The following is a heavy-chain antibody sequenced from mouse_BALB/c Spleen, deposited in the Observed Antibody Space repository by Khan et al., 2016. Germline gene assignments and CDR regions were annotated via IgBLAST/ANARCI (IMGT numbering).Heavy chain of an antibody. V-gene: IGHV9-1*02. D-gene: IGHD2-3*01. CDR2: INTYTGEP. CDR1: GYTFTNYG. J-gene: IGHJ4*01. CDR3: ARRRGYLSAMHY. Sequence: QIQLVQSGPELKKPGETVKISCKASGYTFTNYGMNWVKQAPGKGLKWMGWINTYTGEPTYADDFKGRFAFSLETSASTAYLQINNLKNEDMATYFCARRRGYLSAMHYWGQGTSVTVSS.